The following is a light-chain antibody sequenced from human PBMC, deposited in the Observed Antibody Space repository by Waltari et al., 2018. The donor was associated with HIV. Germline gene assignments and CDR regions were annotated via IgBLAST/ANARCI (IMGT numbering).Light chain of an antibody. J-gene: IGLJ1*01. Sequence: QSALTQPASVSGSPGQSITISCTGTSSEVVGYTSVPWYQQHPGKAPKLMIYEVSNRPSGVSNRFSGSKSGNTASLTISGLQAEDEADYYCSSYRSSSTLEVFGTGTKVTVL. CDR2: EVS. CDR3: SSYRSSSTLEV. V-gene: IGLV2-14*01. CDR1: SSEVVGYTS.